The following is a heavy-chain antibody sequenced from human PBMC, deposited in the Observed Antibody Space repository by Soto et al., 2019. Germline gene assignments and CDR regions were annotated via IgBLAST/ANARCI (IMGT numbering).Heavy chain of an antibody. CDR1: GYTFTTYG. Sequence: ASVKVSCKASGYTFTTYGITWVRQAPGQGLEWMGWISAYNGKINYAQNLQGRVTMTTDTSTNTAYMELRSLRSDDTAVYYCAKGRGGKTVANFGMDVWGQGVTVTVSS. V-gene: IGHV1-18*04. D-gene: IGHD3-16*01. J-gene: IGHJ6*02. CDR2: ISAYNGKI. CDR3: AKGRGGKTVANFGMDV.